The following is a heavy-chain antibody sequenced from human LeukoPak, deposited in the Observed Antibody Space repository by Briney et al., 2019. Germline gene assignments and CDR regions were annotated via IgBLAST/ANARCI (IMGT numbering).Heavy chain of an antibody. CDR2: IQFDGSNE. V-gene: IGHV3-30*02. Sequence: GGSLRLSCAAAGFTFSGFGMHWVRQAPGKGLEWVAFIQFDGSNEYYADSVKGRFTISRDNSKNTLYLQMNSLTTEDTAVYYCARDLIAGTTYWGQGTLVTVSS. J-gene: IGHJ4*02. CDR3: ARDLIAGTTY. D-gene: IGHD1/OR15-1a*01. CDR1: GFTFSGFG.